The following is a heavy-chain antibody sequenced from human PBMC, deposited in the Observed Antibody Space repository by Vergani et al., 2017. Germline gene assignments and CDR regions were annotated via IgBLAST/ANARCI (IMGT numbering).Heavy chain of an antibody. D-gene: IGHD2-15*01. CDR1: GGSLSSSSYY. Sequence: QLQLQESGPGLVKPSETLSLTCTVSGGSLSSSSYYWGWIRQPPGKGLEWIGSIYYSGSTYYNPSLKSRVTISVDTSKNQFSLKLSSVTAADTAVYYCAVYCSGGSCPNNWFDPWGQGTLVTVSS. CDR3: AVYCSGGSCPNNWFDP. J-gene: IGHJ5*02. CDR2: IYYSGST. V-gene: IGHV4-39*01.